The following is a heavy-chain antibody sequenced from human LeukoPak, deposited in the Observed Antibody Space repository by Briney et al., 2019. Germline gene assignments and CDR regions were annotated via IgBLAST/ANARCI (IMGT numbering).Heavy chain of an antibody. J-gene: IGHJ4*02. CDR3: ARQEYCSSTSCSPVDY. V-gene: IGHV4-59*08. D-gene: IGHD2-2*01. CDR2: IYYSGST. CDR1: GGSISSYY. Sequence: SETLSLTCTVSGGSISSYYWSWIRHPPGKGLEWIGYIYYSGSTNYNPSLKSRVTISVDTSKNQFSLKLSSVTAADTAVYYCARQEYCSSTSCSPVDYWGQGTLVTVSS.